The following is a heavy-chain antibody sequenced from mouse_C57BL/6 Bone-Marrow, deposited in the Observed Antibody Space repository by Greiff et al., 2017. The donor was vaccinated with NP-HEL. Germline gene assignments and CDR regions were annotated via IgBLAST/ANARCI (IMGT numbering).Heavy chain of an antibody. Sequence: EVMLVESGEGLVKPGGSLKLSCAASGFTFSSYAMSWVRQTPEKRLEWVAYISSGGDYIYYADTVKGRFTISRDNARNTLYLQMSSLKSEDTAMYYCTRDRYYGSSYVVYFDYWGQGTTLTVSS. CDR3: TRDRYYGSSYVVYFDY. D-gene: IGHD1-1*01. J-gene: IGHJ2*01. CDR2: ISSGGDYI. V-gene: IGHV5-9-1*02. CDR1: GFTFSSYA.